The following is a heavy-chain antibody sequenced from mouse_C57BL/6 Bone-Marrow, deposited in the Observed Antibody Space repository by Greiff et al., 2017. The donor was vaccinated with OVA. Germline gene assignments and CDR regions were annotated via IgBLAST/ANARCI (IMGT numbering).Heavy chain of an antibody. CDR1: GFTFSSYG. CDR2: ISSGGSYT. V-gene: IGHV5-6*01. J-gene: IGHJ3*01. D-gene: IGHD2-4*01. Sequence: EVKLVESGGDLVKPGGSLKLSCAASGFTFSSYGMSWVRQTPDKRLEWVATISSGGSYTYYPASVKGRFTISRDNAKNTLYLQMSSLKSEDTAMYYCSRIRMITTPSYWGQGTLVTVSA. CDR3: SRIRMITTPSY.